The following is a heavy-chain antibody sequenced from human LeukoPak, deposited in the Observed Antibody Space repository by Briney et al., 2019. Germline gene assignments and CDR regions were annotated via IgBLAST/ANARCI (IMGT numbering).Heavy chain of an antibody. J-gene: IGHJ4*02. Sequence: PGGPLRLSCAASGFTFSTYGMHWVRQAPGKGLEWVAYIRYDGSNKYYADSVKGRFTISRDNSKNTVDLQMNSLRAEDTAVYYCAKGGGGSGSYFDYWGQGILVTVSS. CDR3: AKGGGGSGSYFDY. D-gene: IGHD1-26*01. V-gene: IGHV3-30*02. CDR1: GFTFSTYG. CDR2: IRYDGSNK.